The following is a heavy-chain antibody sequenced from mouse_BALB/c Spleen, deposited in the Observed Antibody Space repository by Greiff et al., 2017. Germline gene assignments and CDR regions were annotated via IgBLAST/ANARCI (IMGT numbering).Heavy chain of an antibody. D-gene: IGHD1-1*01. CDR3: ARNYYGSSHCDY. CDR1: GFTFSSYA. J-gene: IGHJ2*01. V-gene: IGHV5-6-5*01. CDR2: ISSGGST. Sequence: EVMLVESGGGLVKPGGSLKLSCAASGFTFSSYAMSWVRQTPEKRLEWVASISSGGSTYYPDSVKGRFTISRDNARNILYLQMSSLRSEDTAMYYCARNYYGSSHCDYWGQGTTLTVSS.